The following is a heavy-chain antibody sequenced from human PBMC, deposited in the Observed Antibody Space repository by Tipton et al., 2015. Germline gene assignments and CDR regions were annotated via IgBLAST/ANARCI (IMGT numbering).Heavy chain of an antibody. Sequence: TLSLTCTVSGASISGITYYWGWIRQPPGKGLEWIGSIYYSGSTYNPSLKSRVTISADTSKNQFSLKLSSVTAADTAVYYCARAPSDYDIWSGTFEYWGQGTLVTVSS. V-gene: IGHV4-39*01. CDR3: ARAPSDYDIWSGTFEY. J-gene: IGHJ4*02. CDR2: IYYSGST. D-gene: IGHD3-3*01. CDR1: GASISGITYY.